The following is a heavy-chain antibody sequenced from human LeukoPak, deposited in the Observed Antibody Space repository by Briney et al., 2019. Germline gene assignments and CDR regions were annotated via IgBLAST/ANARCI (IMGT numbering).Heavy chain of an antibody. V-gene: IGHV3-33*01. D-gene: IGHD3-16*01. CDR1: GFTFSNYA. J-gene: IGHJ2*01. CDR3: AGDLGAGGRPLWHFER. CDR2: IWYDGSNK. Sequence: PGGSLRLSCAASGFTFSNYAMHWVRQAPGKGLEWVAVIWYDGSNKYYADSVKGRFTTSSDKSKNTLYLQMNSLRAEDTAVYYCAGDLGAGGRPLWHFERWGRGTLVTVA.